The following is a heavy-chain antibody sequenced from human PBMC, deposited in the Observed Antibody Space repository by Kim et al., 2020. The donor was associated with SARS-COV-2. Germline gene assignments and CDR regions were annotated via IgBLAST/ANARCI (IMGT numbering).Heavy chain of an antibody. CDR3: AKGKAAGYRFKDAFDI. V-gene: IGHV3-33*06. CDR1: GFTFSSYG. Sequence: GGSLRLSCAASGFTFSSYGMHWVRQAPGKGLEWVAVIWYDGSNKYYADSVKGRFTISRDNSKNTLYLQMNSLRAEDTAVYYCAKGKAAGYRFKDAFDIWGQGTMVTVSS. J-gene: IGHJ3*02. CDR2: IWYDGSNK. D-gene: IGHD6-13*01.